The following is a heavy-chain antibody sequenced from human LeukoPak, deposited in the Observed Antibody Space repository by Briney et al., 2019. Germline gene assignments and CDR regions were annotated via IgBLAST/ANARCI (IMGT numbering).Heavy chain of an antibody. CDR2: IYHSGST. V-gene: IGHV4-39*07. D-gene: IGHD3-22*01. Sequence: SETLSLTCTVSGGSTYSGGYYWSWIRQPPGKGLEWIGSIYHSGSTYYNPSLKSRVTISVDTSKNQFSLKLSSVTAADTAVYYCARDRDYYDSSGYYFIDYWGQGTLVTVSS. CDR1: GGSTYSGGYY. CDR3: ARDRDYYDSSGYYFIDY. J-gene: IGHJ4*02.